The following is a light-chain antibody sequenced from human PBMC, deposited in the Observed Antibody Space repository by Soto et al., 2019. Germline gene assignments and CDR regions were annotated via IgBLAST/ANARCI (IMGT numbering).Light chain of an antibody. Sequence: DIQMTQSPSSLSSSVGDRVTITCQASQDISNYLNWYQQKPGKAPTLLIYDASNLETGFPSRFSGSGSGTDFTFTISSLQPEDSATDYCQQDGNSPIPFGPGTKVHIK. J-gene: IGKJ3*01. V-gene: IGKV1-33*01. CDR1: QDISNY. CDR2: DAS. CDR3: QQDGNSPIP.